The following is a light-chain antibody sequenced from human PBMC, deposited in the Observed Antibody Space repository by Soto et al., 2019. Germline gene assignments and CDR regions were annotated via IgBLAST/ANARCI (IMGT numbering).Light chain of an antibody. CDR1: QTISSW. CDR2: KAS. CDR3: QHYNSYSEA. J-gene: IGKJ1*01. V-gene: IGKV1-5*03. Sequence: DVQMAQTPPSLSASGGDRVTRTYVSSQTISSWLAWYQQKPGKAPKLLIYKASTLKSGVPSRFSGSGSGTEFTLTISSLQPDDFATYYCQHYNSYSEAFGQGTKVDVK.